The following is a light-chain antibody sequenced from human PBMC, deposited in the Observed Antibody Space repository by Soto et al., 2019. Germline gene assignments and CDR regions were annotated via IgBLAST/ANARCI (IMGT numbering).Light chain of an antibody. CDR3: SSYTNSGTV. CDR1: SSDVGGYNY. Sequence: QSVLTQPASVSGSPGQSITISCTGTSSDVGGYNYVSWYQQHPGKAPKLMIYDVSNRPSGVSNRFSGSKSGDTASLTISGLQAEDEADYYCSSYTNSGTVFGGGTKVTVL. V-gene: IGLV2-14*01. CDR2: DVS. J-gene: IGLJ2*01.